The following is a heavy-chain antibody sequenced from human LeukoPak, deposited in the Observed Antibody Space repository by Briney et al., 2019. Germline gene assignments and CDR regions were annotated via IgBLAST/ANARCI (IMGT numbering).Heavy chain of an antibody. V-gene: IGHV3-15*01. CDR3: TTDPLDIVLVVYAID. CDR1: GFTFSNAW. CDR2: IKSKTDGGTT. Sequence: KSGESLRLSCAASGFTFSNAWMSWVRQAPGKGLEWVGRIKSKTDGGTTDYAAPVKGRFTISRDDSKNTLYLQMNSLKTEDTAVYYCTTDPLDIVLVVYAIDWGQGTLVTVSS. J-gene: IGHJ4*02. D-gene: IGHD2-8*02.